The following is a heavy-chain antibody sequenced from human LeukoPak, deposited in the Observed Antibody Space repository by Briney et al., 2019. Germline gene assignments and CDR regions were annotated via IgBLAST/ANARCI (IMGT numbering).Heavy chain of an antibody. CDR3: AKGAYYDFWSGYPYFDY. Sequence: GGSLRPSCPASGFTSSSYAMHWVRQAQGKGREGVAVIQYEGSNKYYADSVKGRFTISRDNSKNTLYLQMNSLRAEDTAVYYCAKGAYYDFWSGYPYFDYWGQGTLVTVSS. V-gene: IGHV3-30*18. CDR1: GFTSSSYA. D-gene: IGHD3-3*01. J-gene: IGHJ4*02. CDR2: IQYEGSNK.